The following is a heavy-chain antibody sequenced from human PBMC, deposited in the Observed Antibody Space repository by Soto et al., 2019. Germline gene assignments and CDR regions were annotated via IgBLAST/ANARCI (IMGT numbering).Heavy chain of an antibody. CDR2: VYYNGIT. D-gene: IGHD1-7*01. Sequence: ETLSLTCTVSGGSINNHYWSWIRQPPGKGLEWLGYVYYNGITNYNPSLKSRVTMSVDTSKNQVSLNLTSLTAADTATYYCARANWYYEVWGQGSLVTVSS. CDR1: GGSINNHY. CDR3: ARANWYYEV. J-gene: IGHJ4*02. V-gene: IGHV4-59*11.